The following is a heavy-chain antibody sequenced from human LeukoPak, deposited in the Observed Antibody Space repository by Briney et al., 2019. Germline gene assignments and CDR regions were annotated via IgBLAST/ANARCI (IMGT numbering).Heavy chain of an antibody. J-gene: IGHJ4*02. CDR1: GGSISTYY. CDR2: IYFTGST. CDR3: ARHAVDYNPFCY. Sequence: PSETLSLTCTVSGGSISTYYWSWIRQPPGTGLEWIGYIYFTGSTKYNPSLMSRVTMSVDTSKNQFSLRLSSVTAADTAVYYCARHAVDYNPFCYWGQGAMVTFAS. D-gene: IGHD4-11*01. V-gene: IGHV4-59*08.